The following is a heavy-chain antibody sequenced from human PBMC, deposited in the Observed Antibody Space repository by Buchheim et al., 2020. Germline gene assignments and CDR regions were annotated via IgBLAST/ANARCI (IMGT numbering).Heavy chain of an antibody. CDR2: IKQDGSEK. D-gene: IGHD3-22*01. Sequence: EVQLVESGGGLVQPGGSLRLSCAASGFTFSSYWMRWVRQAPGKGLEWVANIKQDGSEKYYVDSVKGRFSISRDNAKNSLDMQMNSLRGEDTAVYYCTRGRGYYDSSGYYYRGYWGQGTL. V-gene: IGHV3-7*01. J-gene: IGHJ4*02. CDR1: GFTFSSYW. CDR3: TRGRGYYDSSGYYYRGY.